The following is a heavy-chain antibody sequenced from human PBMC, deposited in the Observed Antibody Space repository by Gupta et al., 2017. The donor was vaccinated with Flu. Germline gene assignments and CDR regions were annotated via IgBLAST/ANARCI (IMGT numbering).Heavy chain of an antibody. Sequence: EVQLFYSGGGLVEPGGSLRLSCAASGFVFSTYAMSWVRQAPGKGLESISANSNSNYFPQDAASVMGRLTVYRFNHNHIPYMPTDRSVADAAGTCYWAKGLATGLVDYWGPGTLVTVSS. CDR2: NSNSNYFP. CDR3: AKGLATGLVDY. V-gene: IGHV3-23*05. CDR1: GFVFSTYA. J-gene: IGHJ4*02.